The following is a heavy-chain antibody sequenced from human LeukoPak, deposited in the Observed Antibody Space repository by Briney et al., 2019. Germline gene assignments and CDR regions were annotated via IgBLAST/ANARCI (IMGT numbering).Heavy chain of an antibody. CDR2: IKSRTEGGTT. Sequence: GGSLRFSCAAYGFTFSNAWMSWVRQAPGKGLEWVGRIKSRTEGGTTDYAAPVKGRFTISRDDSKNTLYLQMNSLNTEDTAVYYCNRALSYYGMDVWGQGTAVTVSS. J-gene: IGHJ6*02. CDR3: NRALSYYGMDV. CDR1: GFTFSNAW. D-gene: IGHD3-16*01. V-gene: IGHV3-15*01.